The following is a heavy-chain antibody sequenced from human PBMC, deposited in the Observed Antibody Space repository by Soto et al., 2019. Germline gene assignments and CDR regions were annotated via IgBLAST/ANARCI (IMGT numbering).Heavy chain of an antibody. CDR2: INSDGSST. D-gene: IGHD6-13*01. CDR3: ARDSSSWLSFYYYYGMDV. Sequence: GGSLRLSCAASGFTFSSYWMHWVRQAPGKGLVWVSRINSDGSSTSYADSVKGRFTISRDNAKNTLYLQMNSLRAEDTAVYYCARDSSSWLSFYYYYGMDVWGQGTTVTVSS. J-gene: IGHJ6*02. CDR1: GFTFSSYW. V-gene: IGHV3-74*01.